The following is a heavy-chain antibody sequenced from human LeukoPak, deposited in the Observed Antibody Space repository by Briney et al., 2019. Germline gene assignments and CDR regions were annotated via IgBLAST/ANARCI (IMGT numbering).Heavy chain of an antibody. CDR2: IYPGDSDT. D-gene: IGHD1-26*01. CDR1: RYSFTSYW. CDR3: ARSHRFKWELLHYFDY. V-gene: IGHV5-51*01. J-gene: IGHJ4*02. Sequence: GESLKISCKGSRYSFTSYWIGWVRQMPGKGLEWMGIIYPGDSDTRYSPSFQGQVTISADKSISTAYLQWSSLKASDTAMYYCARSHRFKWELLHYFDYWGQGTLVTVSS.